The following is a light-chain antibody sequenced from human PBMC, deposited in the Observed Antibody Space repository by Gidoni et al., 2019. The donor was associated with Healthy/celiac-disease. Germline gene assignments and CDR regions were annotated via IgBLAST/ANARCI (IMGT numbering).Light chain of an antibody. J-gene: IGKJ4*01. V-gene: IGKV2-28*01. CDR2: LGS. CDR3: MQALQTPRT. Sequence: DIVMTQSPLSLPVTPGWPASISCRSSQRLLHSNGYNYLHWYLQKPGQSPQLLIYLGSNRASGVPDRYSGSGSGTDFTLKISRVEAGYVGFYYCMQALQTPRTFGGGTKVEIK. CDR1: QRLLHSNGYNY.